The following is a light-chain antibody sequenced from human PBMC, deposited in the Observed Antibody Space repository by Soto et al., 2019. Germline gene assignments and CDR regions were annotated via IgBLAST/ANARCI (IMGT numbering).Light chain of an antibody. CDR1: SSNIGSNT. Sequence: QSVLTQPPSASGTPGQRVTISCSGSSSNIGSNTVNWYQQRPGTAPKLLIYSNNQRPSGVPDRFSGSKSGTSASLAISGLQSEDEADYYCAAWDDSLNGVVLGGGTKLTVL. CDR3: AAWDDSLNGVV. CDR2: SNN. J-gene: IGLJ2*01. V-gene: IGLV1-44*01.